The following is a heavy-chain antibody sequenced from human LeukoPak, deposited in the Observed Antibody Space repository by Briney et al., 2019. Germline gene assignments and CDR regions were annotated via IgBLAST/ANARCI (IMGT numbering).Heavy chain of an antibody. D-gene: IGHD1-26*01. CDR3: ASEWELRHDAFDI. CDR1: AFTFSSYW. J-gene: IGHJ3*02. CDR2: IKQDGSEK. Sequence: GGSLSLSCAAAAFTFSSYWVSWVRQAAGKGLEWVANIKQDGSEKYYVDSVKGRFTISRDNAKNSLYLQMNSLRAEDTAVYYCASEWELRHDAFDIWGQGTMVTVSS. V-gene: IGHV3-7*01.